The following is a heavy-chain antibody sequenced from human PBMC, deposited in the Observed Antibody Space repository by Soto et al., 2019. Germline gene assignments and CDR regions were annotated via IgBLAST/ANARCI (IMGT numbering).Heavy chain of an antibody. CDR2: IIPIFGTA. V-gene: IGHV1-69*13. CDR3: ARPSSYSNYAGDYYGMDV. Sequence: SVKVSCKASGGTFSSYAISWVRQAPGQGLEWMGGIIPIFGTANYAQKFQGRVTITADESTSTAYMELSSLRSEDTAVYYCARPSSYSNYAGDYYGMDVWGQGPTVTVSS. D-gene: IGHD4-4*01. CDR1: GGTFSSYA. J-gene: IGHJ6*02.